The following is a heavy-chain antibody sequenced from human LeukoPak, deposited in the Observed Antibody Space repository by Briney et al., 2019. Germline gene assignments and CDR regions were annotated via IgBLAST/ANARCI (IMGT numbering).Heavy chain of an antibody. CDR2: IYPGDSDT. CDR3: ARHQGYCSSTSCSSVWFDP. CDR1: GYSFTSYW. Sequence: GESLKISYKGSGYSFTSYWIGWVRQMPGKGLEWMGIIYPGDSDTRYSPSFQGQVTISADKSISTAYLQWSSLKASDTAMYYCARHQGYCSSTSCSSVWFDPWGQGTLVTVSS. D-gene: IGHD2-2*01. J-gene: IGHJ5*02. V-gene: IGHV5-51*01.